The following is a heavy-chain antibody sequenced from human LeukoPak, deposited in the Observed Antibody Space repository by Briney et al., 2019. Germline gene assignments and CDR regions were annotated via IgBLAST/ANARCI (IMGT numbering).Heavy chain of an antibody. CDR1: GYTFTSYD. V-gene: IGHV1-8*01. CDR3: ARGRRVVRGAIRSGGYYYYGMDV. D-gene: IGHD3-10*01. J-gene: IGHJ6*02. Sequence: GASVKVSCKASGYTFTSYDINWVRQATGKGLAWMGWMNPNSGNTGYAQKFQGRVTMTRNTSISTAYMELSSLRSEDTAVYYCARGRRVVRGAIRSGGYYYYGMDVWGQGTTVTVSS. CDR2: MNPNSGNT.